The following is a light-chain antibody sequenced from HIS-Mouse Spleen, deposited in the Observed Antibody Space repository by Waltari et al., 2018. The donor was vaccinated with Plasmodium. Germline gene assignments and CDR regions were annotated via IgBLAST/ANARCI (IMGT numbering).Light chain of an antibody. CDR1: ALPNKY. Sequence: SYELTQPPSVSVSPGQTARITCSGDALPNKYAYWYQQKSGPAPVLVIYEDSERPTGIAERFSCSSSGTMATLTSSGAQEEDEADYYCYLTDSSGNHRVFGGGTKLTGL. V-gene: IGLV3-10*01. CDR2: EDS. J-gene: IGLJ3*02. CDR3: YLTDSSGNHRV.